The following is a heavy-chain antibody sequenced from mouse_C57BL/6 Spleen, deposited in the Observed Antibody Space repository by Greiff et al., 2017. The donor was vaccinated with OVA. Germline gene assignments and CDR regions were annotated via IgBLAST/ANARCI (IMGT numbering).Heavy chain of an antibody. V-gene: IGHV1-55*01. Sequence: QVQLQQPGAELVKPWASVKMSCKASGYTFTSYWITWVKQRPGQGLEWIGDIYPGSGSTNYNEKFKSKATLTVDTSSSTAYMQLSSLTSEDSAVYYCARGGYYGSSPFAYWGQGTLVTVSA. CDR2: IYPGSGST. D-gene: IGHD1-1*01. CDR3: ARGGYYGSSPFAY. CDR1: GYTFTSYW. J-gene: IGHJ3*01.